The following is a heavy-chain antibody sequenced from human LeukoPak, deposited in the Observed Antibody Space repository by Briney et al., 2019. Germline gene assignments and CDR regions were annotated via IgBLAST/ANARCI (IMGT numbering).Heavy chain of an antibody. Sequence: GGSLRLSCAASGFTFSSYAMHWVRQAPGKGLEWVAVISYDGSNKYYADSVKGRFTISRDNSKNTLYLQMNSLRAEDTAVYYCAKDVSGQQLHWGQGTLVTVSS. CDR2: ISYDGSNK. J-gene: IGHJ4*02. D-gene: IGHD6-13*01. CDR1: GFTFSSYA. V-gene: IGHV3-30-3*01. CDR3: AKDVSGQQLH.